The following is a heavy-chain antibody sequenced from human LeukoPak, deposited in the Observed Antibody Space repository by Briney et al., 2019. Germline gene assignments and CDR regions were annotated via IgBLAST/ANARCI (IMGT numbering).Heavy chain of an antibody. Sequence: SGGPLRLSCQASGFTFYMYAMSWVRQAPGKGLEWVASMCGTAGCTFYPDSVKGRFTISRDNSKNVLYLRMNSLTAEDTAIYYCAKDRPNFHENSGHYYRRDGDSWGQGTLVTVSS. CDR3: AKDRPNFHENSGHYYRRDGDS. V-gene: IGHV3-23*01. J-gene: IGHJ5*01. CDR2: MCGTAGCT. D-gene: IGHD3-22*01. CDR1: GFTFYMYA.